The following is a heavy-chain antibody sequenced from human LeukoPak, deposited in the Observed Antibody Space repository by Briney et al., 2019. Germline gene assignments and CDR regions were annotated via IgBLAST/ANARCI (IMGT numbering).Heavy chain of an antibody. CDR1: GFTFSNAW. CDR3: TTRITVAGEIVDY. V-gene: IGHV3-15*01. J-gene: IGHJ4*02. CDR2: IKSKTDGGTT. Sequence: PGGSLRLSCAASGFTFSNAWMSWVRQAPGKGLEWVGRIKSKTDGGTTDYAAPVKGRFTISRDDSKNTLYLQMNSLKTEDTAVYYCTTRITVAGEIVDYWGQGTLVTVSS. D-gene: IGHD6-19*01.